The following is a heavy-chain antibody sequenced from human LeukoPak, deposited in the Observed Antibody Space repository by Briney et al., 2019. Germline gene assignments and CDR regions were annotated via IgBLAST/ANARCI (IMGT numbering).Heavy chain of an antibody. J-gene: IGHJ5*02. CDR2: IRNKASNYII. CDR3: ARDAGWRLDP. Sequence: GGSLRLSCAASGFTFSDHNMDWVRQAPGKGLEWVGRIRNKASNYIIEDAASVRGRFTISRDDSKNSLFLQMNSLRAEDTAVYYCARDAGWRLDPWGQGTLVTVSS. CDR1: GFTFSDHN. D-gene: IGHD3-3*01. V-gene: IGHV3-72*01.